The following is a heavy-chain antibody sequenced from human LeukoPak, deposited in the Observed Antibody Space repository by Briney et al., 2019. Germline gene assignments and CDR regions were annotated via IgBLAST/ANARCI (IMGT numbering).Heavy chain of an antibody. D-gene: IGHD5-18*01. CDR2: ISSSSSYI. CDR1: GFTFSSYS. CDR3: VREWKIGGYTYGFDY. J-gene: IGHJ4*02. Sequence: GGSLRLSCAASGFTFSSYSMNWVRQAPGKGLEWVSSISSSSSYIYYADSVKGRFTISRDNSMNTLYVQMDSLRVEDTAIFYCVREWKIGGYTYGFDYWGQGTLVTVSS. V-gene: IGHV3-21*04.